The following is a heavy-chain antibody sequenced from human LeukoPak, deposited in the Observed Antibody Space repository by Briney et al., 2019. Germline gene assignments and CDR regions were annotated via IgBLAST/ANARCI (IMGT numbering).Heavy chain of an antibody. J-gene: IGHJ3*02. CDR3: ARQGYDILTGYIDAFDI. V-gene: IGHV4-4*02. CDR1: GGSITQTNY. Sequence: PSETLSLTCDVSGGSITQTNYWTWVRQPPGKGLEWIGEVNLQGSTNYNPSLMGRVAISVDTSENHVSLQLTSVTAADTAVYYCARQGYDILTGYIDAFDIWGQGTMVTVSS. CDR2: VNLQGST. D-gene: IGHD3-9*01.